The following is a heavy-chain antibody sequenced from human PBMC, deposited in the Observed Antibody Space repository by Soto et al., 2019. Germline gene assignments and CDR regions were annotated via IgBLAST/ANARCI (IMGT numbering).Heavy chain of an antibody. J-gene: IGHJ3*02. CDR2: INAGNGNT. CDR1: GYTFTSYA. D-gene: IGHD4-17*01. Sequence: ASVKVSCKASGYTFTSYAMHWVRQAPGQRLEWMGWINAGNGNTKYSQKFQGRVTITRDTSASTVYMELSSLRSEDTAVYYCAREFVWDYGDDYRGAFDIWGQGTMVTVSS. CDR3: AREFVWDYGDDYRGAFDI. V-gene: IGHV1-3*01.